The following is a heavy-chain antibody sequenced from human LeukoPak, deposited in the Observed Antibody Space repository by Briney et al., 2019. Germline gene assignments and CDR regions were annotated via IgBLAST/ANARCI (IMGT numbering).Heavy chain of an antibody. CDR2: ISGSGGST. V-gene: IGHV3-23*01. D-gene: IGHD3-22*01. CDR3: AKGITMIVVVITPADY. CDR1: GFTFSSYA. Sequence: GGSLRLSCAASGFTFSSYAMSWVRQAPGKGLEWVSAISGSGGSTYYADSVKGRFTISRDNSKNTLYLQMNSLRAEDTAVHYCAKGITMIVVVITPADYWGQGTLVTVSS. J-gene: IGHJ4*02.